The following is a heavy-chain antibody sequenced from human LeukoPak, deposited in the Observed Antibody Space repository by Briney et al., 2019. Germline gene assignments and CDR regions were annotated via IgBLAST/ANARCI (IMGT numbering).Heavy chain of an antibody. J-gene: IGHJ6*03. D-gene: IGHD2-21*02. V-gene: IGHV3-30*18. CDR2: VSDNGGLK. Sequence: GGSLRLSCAASGFTLSRHGMHWVRQAPGRGLEWLAVVSDNGGLKYYSDSVKGRFTISRDNSKSTLNLQMNSLRGDDTAVYYCAKAGQGDYYYFYYMDVWGKGATVTISS. CDR3: AKAGQGDYYYFYYMDV. CDR1: GFTLSRHG.